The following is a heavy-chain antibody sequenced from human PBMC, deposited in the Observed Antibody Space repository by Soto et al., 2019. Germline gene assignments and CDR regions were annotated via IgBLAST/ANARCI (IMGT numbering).Heavy chain of an antibody. CDR2: MNPNSGNT. CDR3: AKYPYTSYCSDGTCSYDAFDI. Sequence: QVQMVQSGAEVKKPGASVKVSCRASGYSFTSYDVNWVRQATGQGLEWMGWMNPNSGNTAFAQKFQGRVTMTRDTTISTAYMELRGLTSQDTTVYLCAKYPYTSYCSDGTCSYDAFDIWGQGTVVTVSS. CDR1: GYSFTSYD. J-gene: IGHJ3*02. D-gene: IGHD2-15*01. V-gene: IGHV1-8*01.